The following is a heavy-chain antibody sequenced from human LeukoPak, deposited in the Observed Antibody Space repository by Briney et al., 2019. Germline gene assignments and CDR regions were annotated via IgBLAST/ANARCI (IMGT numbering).Heavy chain of an antibody. CDR3: ARKLVFDY. J-gene: IGHJ4*02. CDR1: GYTFASNSIGG. D-gene: IGHD1-1*01. CDR2: INPYNGNT. Sequence: ASVKVSCKASGYTFASNSIGGISWVRQAPGQGLEWMGWINPYNGNTKYAQKFQGRVTLTTDTSTSTAYMELRGLRSDDTAVYYCARKLVFDYWGQGTLVTVSS. V-gene: IGHV1-18*04.